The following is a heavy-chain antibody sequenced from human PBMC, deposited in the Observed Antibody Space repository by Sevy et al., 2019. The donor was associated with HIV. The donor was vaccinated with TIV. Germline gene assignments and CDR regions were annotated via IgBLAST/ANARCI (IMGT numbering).Heavy chain of an antibody. D-gene: IGHD3-16*01. Sequence: SETLSLTCAVSGGSISSVNWWHWVRQPPGKGLEWIGEIYHSGYTNYNPSLKRRVTISVDNSKNQLSLKLSFVTAADTAVYYCARGGETPRGFDPWGQGSLVTVSS. J-gene: IGHJ5*02. CDR3: ARGGETPRGFDP. V-gene: IGHV4-4*02. CDR2: IYHSGYT. CDR1: GGSISSVNW.